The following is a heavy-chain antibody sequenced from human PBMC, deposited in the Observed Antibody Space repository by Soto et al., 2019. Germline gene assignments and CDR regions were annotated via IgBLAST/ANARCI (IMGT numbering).Heavy chain of an antibody. J-gene: IGHJ4*02. D-gene: IGHD5-12*01. CDR2: ISTSGGST. Sequence: EVQLLESGGGLVQPGGSLRLSCAASGFTFSSYAMSWVRQAPGKGLEWVSVISTSGGSTYYADSVKGRFTISRDNSKNTLYPQMNSLRAEDTAVYYCAKDVGGYSGYAFDYWGQGTLVTVSS. CDR1: GFTFSSYA. V-gene: IGHV3-23*01. CDR3: AKDVGGYSGYAFDY.